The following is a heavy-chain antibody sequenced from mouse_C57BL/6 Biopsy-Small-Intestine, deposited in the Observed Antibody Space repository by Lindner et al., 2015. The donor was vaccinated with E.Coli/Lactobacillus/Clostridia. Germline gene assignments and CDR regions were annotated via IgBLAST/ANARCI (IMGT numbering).Heavy chain of an antibody. CDR3: ADGYYGGFPY. J-gene: IGHJ3*01. CDR2: FHPDSGGY. V-gene: IGHV1-34*01. CDR1: GYPFTDYY. Sequence: VQLQESGPELVNPGTSVKMSCQASGYPFTDYYIHWVKQSRGKSLEWIGYFHPDSGGYGYNQKFKGKATLTADKSSSTAYMQLSSLTSEDSAVYFCADGYYGGFPYWGQGTLVTVSA. D-gene: IGHD2-3*01.